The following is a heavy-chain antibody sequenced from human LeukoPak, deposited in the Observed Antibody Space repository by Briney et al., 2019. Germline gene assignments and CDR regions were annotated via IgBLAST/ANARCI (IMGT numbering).Heavy chain of an antibody. J-gene: IGHJ5*02. CDR2: INPNSGGT. V-gene: IGHV1-2*02. Sequence: GASVTVSCKASGYTFTNYGITWVRQAPGQGLEWMGWINPNSGGTNYAQKFQGRVTMTRDTSISTAYMELSRLRSDATAVYYCARVTPANAAAAFNWFAPWGQGTLVTVSS. CDR3: ARVTPANAAAAFNWFAP. CDR1: GYTFTNYG. D-gene: IGHD6-13*01.